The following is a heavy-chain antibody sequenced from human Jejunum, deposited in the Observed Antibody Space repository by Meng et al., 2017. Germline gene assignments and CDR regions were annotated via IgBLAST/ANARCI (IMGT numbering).Heavy chain of an antibody. CDR3: AKALVGVTY. D-gene: IGHD1-26*01. J-gene: IGHJ4*02. Sequence: GGSLRLSCAASGFTSSDYTMSWVRQAPGKGLEWVSTISGSGGSTYYADSVKGRFTISRDNSKNTLYLQLNSLRAEDTSINYCAKALVGVTYWGQGTLVTVSS. CDR2: ISGSGGST. V-gene: IGHV3-23*01. CDR1: GFTSSDYT.